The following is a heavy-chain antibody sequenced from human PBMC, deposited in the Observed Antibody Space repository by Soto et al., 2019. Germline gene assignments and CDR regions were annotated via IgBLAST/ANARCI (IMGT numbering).Heavy chain of an antibody. D-gene: IGHD1-26*01. Sequence: PGGSLRFCCAASGFTFSGYYMRLIRQAPGKGLECVSYITPSGSSTYYADSVKGRFTISRDNAKNSLYLQMNSRRVEDTAVYYCAGDGSPYRLAVWAQG. CDR2: ITPSGSST. CDR1: GFTFSGYY. J-gene: IGHJ6*01. CDR3: AGDGSPYRLAV. V-gene: IGHV3-11*01.